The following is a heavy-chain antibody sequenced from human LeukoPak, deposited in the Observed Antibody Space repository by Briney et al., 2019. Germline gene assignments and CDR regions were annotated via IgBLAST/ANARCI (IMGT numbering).Heavy chain of an antibody. CDR1: GFTFSSYA. Sequence: GGSLRLSCAASGFTFSSYAMSWVRQAPGKGLEWVSAISGSGGSTYYADSVKGRFTISRDNSKNTLYLQMNSLRAEDTAVYYCAKFPAESAQYLTTLHFDYWGQGTLVTVSS. CDR3: AKFPAESAQYLTTLHFDY. CDR2: ISGSGGST. J-gene: IGHJ4*02. D-gene: IGHD1-14*01. V-gene: IGHV3-23*01.